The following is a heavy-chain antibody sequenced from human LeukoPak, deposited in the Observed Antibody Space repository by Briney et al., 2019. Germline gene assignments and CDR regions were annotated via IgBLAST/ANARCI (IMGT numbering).Heavy chain of an antibody. D-gene: IGHD3-22*01. CDR3: ERGVYYYDSSGRYYFDY. J-gene: IGHJ4*02. CDR2: INPDSGGS. V-gene: IGHV1-2*02. Sequence: ASVKVSCKASGYTFTGYYMHWVRLVPGQGLEWMGWINPDSGGSKYAQKFQGRVTMTRDTSISTAYMELSRLRSDDTAVYYCERGVYYYDSSGRYYFDYWGQGTLVTVSS. CDR1: GYTFTGYY.